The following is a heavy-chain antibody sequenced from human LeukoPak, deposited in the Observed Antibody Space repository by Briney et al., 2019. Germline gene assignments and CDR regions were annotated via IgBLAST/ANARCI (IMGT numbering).Heavy chain of an antibody. CDR1: GGSFSGYY. Sequence: SETLSLTCAVYGGSFSGYYWSWIRQPAGKGLEWIGRIYTSGSTNYNPSLKSRVTMSVDTSKNQFSLKLSSVTAADTAVYYCARSLVVVPAADDYYYYYGMDVWGQGTTVTVSS. D-gene: IGHD2-2*01. CDR3: ARSLVVVPAADDYYYYYGMDV. J-gene: IGHJ6*02. V-gene: IGHV4-59*10. CDR2: IYTSGST.